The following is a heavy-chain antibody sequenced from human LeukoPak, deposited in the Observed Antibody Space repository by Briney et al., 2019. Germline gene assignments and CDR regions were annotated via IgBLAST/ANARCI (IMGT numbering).Heavy chain of an antibody. V-gene: IGHV3-30*04. Sequence: GRSLRLSCAASGFTFSSYSMHWLRQAPGKGLEWVAVISYDGSNKYYADSVKGRFTISRDHSKNTLYLQMNSLRGEDTAVYYCARGYSSAWNDPFDYWGQGTLVSVSS. J-gene: IGHJ4*02. CDR1: GFTFSSYS. CDR3: ARGYSSAWNDPFDY. D-gene: IGHD6-19*01. CDR2: ISYDGSNK.